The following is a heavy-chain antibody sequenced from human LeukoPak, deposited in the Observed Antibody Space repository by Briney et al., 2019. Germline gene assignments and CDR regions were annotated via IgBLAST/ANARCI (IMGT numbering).Heavy chain of an antibody. CDR2: IYYSGST. CDR1: GGSISSSSYY. D-gene: IGHD3-10*01. V-gene: IGHV4-39*01. CDR3: ARQFVWFGELFHFDY. Sequence: PSETLSLTCTVSGGSISSSSYYWGWIRQPPGKGLEWIGSIYYSGSTYYNPSLKSRVTISVDTSKNQFSLKLSSVTAADTAVYYCARQFVWFGELFHFDYWGQGTLVTVSS. J-gene: IGHJ4*02.